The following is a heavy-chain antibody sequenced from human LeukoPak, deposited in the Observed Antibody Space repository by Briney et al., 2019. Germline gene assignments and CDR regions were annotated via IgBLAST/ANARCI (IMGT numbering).Heavy chain of an antibody. CDR2: ILGSGGST. V-gene: IGHV3-23*01. CDR1: GFTFDDHA. J-gene: IGHJ4*02. CDR3: AKWGDYDVLTGYYVPDY. Sequence: GGSLRLSCTASGFTFDDHAMSWVRQAPGKGLEWVTAILGSGGSTYYADSVKGRFTVSRDNSKSTLYLQMNSLRAEDTALYYCAKWGDYDVLTGYYVPDYWGQGTLVTVSS. D-gene: IGHD3-9*01.